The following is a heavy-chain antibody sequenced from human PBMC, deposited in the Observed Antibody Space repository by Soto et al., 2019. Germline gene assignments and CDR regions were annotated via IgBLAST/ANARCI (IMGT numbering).Heavy chain of an antibody. D-gene: IGHD1-26*01. CDR2: ISAYNGNT. CDR1: GYTFTSYG. V-gene: IGHV1-18*04. Sequence: ASVKVSCKASGYTFTSYGISWVRQAPGQGLEWMGWISAYNGNTNYAQKLQGRVTMTTDTSTSTAYMELRSLRSDDTAVYYCARRGTIVGATFVVDYWGQGTLVTVSS. J-gene: IGHJ4*02. CDR3: ARRGTIVGATFVVDY.